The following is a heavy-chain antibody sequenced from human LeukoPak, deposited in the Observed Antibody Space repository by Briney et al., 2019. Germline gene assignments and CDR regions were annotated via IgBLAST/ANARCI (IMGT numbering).Heavy chain of an antibody. J-gene: IGHJ3*02. D-gene: IGHD3-22*01. Sequence: SETLSLTCAVSGYSISSGYYWGWIRQPPGKGLEWIGSIYHSGSTYYNPSLKSRVTISVDTSKYQFSLKLSSVTAADTAVYYCARPFSHYYDSSGYGGAFDIWGQGTMVTVSS. CDR3: ARPFSHYYDSSGYGGAFDI. CDR1: GYSISSGYY. V-gene: IGHV4-38-2*01. CDR2: IYHSGST.